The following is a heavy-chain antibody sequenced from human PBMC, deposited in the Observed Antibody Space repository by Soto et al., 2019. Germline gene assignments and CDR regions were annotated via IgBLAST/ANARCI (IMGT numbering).Heavy chain of an antibody. Sequence: SETLSLTCTVSVDSITTYCCIFIRQPAVKGLEWIVRIDASGNTNYNPSLNSRVTMSIDTSRKQFSLKLTSVTAADTAIYYCARYSNNWFQTEGMDVWGQGTTVTVSS. CDR1: VDSITTYC. D-gene: IGHD6-13*01. V-gene: IGHV4-4*07. CDR3: ARYSNNWFQTEGMDV. CDR2: IDASGNT. J-gene: IGHJ6*02.